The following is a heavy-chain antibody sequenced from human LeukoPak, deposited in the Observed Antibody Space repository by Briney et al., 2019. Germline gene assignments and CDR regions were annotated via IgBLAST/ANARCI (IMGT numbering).Heavy chain of an antibody. CDR1: GFTFSSYG. CDR3: AREWITMVRGVIITDYYYGMDV. J-gene: IGHJ6*02. V-gene: IGHV3-33*01. CDR2: IWYDGSNK. Sequence: GGSLRLSCAASGFTFSSYGMHWVRQAPGKGLEWVAVIWYDGSNKYYADSVKGRFTISGDNSKNTLYLQMNSLRAEDTAVYYCAREWITMVRGVIITDYYYGMDVWGQGTTVTVSS. D-gene: IGHD3-10*01.